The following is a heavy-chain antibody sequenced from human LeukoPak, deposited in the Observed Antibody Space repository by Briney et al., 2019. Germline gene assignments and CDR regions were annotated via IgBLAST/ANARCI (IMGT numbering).Heavy chain of an antibody. CDR2: IKYDGNEE. V-gene: IGHV3-7*01. Sequence: GGSLRLSCAASGFTFSSYWMSWMRQAPGKGLEWVANIKYDGNEEYYVDSVKGRFTISRDNAKNSLYLQLNSQRVEDTAVYYCKSGGAAPGSFDYWGQGTLVTVS. CDR1: GFTFSSYW. D-gene: IGHD1-1*01. J-gene: IGHJ4*02. CDR3: KSGGAAPGSFDY.